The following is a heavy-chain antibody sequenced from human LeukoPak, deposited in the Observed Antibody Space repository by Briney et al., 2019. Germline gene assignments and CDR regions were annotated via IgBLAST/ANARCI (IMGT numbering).Heavy chain of an antibody. Sequence: PGGSLRLSCAASGFTFSSYEMNWVRQAPGKGLEWVSYISSSGSTIYYADSVKGRFTISRDNAKNSLYLQMNSLRAEDTAVYYCASGRRLLWFGGSNGMDVWGQGTTVTVSS. CDR1: GFTFSSYE. CDR2: ISSSGSTI. J-gene: IGHJ6*02. CDR3: ASGRRLLWFGGSNGMDV. V-gene: IGHV3-48*03. D-gene: IGHD3-10*01.